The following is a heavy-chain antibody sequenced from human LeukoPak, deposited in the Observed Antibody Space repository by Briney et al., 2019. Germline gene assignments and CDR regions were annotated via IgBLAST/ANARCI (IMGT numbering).Heavy chain of an antibody. V-gene: IGHV4-34*01. CDR3: ARVSGARLGYNKFKYTYFDY. CDR1: GFTVSSKY. Sequence: GSLRLPCAASGFTVSSKYMSWVRQAPGKGLEWIGEINHSGSTNYNPSLKSRVTISVDTSRNQFSLKLSSVTAADTAVYYCARVSGARLGYNKFKYTYFDYWGQGTLVTVSS. CDR2: INHSGST. J-gene: IGHJ4*02. D-gene: IGHD5-24*01.